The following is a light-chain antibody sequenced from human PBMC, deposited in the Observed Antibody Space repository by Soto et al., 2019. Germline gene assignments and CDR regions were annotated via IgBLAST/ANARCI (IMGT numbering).Light chain of an antibody. J-gene: IGKJ2*03. CDR2: GTS. CDR1: QSVSSSN. Sequence: EIVLTQPPGTLSLSPGERATLSCRASQSVSSSNLAWYQHKPGQPPRLVMYGTSSRATGIPDRFSGSGSGTDFTLTISRLEPEDFAIYYCQQYGSSPVSFGQGTKLEIK. CDR3: QQYGSSPVS. V-gene: IGKV3-20*01.